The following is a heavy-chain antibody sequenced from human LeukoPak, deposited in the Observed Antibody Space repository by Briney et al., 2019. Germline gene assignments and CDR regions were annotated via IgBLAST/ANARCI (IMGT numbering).Heavy chain of an antibody. CDR2: IYPGDSDT. J-gene: IGHJ3*02. V-gene: IGHV5-51*01. CDR3: ATSSFLVVTAKYAFDI. Sequence: GESLKISCKGSGYSFTSYWIGWVRQMPGKGLEWMGIIYPGDSDTRYSPSFQGQVTISADKSISTAYLQWSSLKASDTAMYYCATSSFLVVTAKYAFDIWGQGTMVTVSS. CDR1: GYSFTSYW. D-gene: IGHD2-21*02.